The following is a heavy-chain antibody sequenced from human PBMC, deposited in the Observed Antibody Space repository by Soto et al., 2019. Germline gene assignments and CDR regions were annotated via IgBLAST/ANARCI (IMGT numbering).Heavy chain of an antibody. CDR3: TRDGRGLGRLSLFEY. V-gene: IGHV3-53*01. CDR1: GXNFNSDE. J-gene: IGHJ4*02. Sequence: GSLRLSCAASGXNFNSDEMNWVRQTPGKGLEWVASIYSGETTYYADSLRGRFTISIDKSKNTLYFQLSSLRIEDTAVYYCTRDGRGLGRLSLFEYWGQGVLVPVSS. CDR2: IYSGETT.